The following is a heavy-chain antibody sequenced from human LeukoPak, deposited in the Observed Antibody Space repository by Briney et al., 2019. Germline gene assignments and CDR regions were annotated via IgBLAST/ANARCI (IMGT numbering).Heavy chain of an antibody. CDR2: IYTSGST. D-gene: IGHD1-26*01. J-gene: IGHJ4*02. CDR1: GGSISSGSYY. Sequence: SETLSLTCTVSGGSISSGSYYWSWIRQPAGKRLEWIGRIYTSGSTNYNPSLKSRVTISVDTSKNQFSLKLSSVTAADTAVYYCARVRYSSGSYPYWGQGTLVTVSS. V-gene: IGHV4-61*02. CDR3: ARVRYSSGSYPY.